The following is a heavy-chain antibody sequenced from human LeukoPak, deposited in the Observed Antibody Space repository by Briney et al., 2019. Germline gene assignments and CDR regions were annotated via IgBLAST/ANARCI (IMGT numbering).Heavy chain of an antibody. V-gene: IGHV1-18*01. CDR3: AREIVPAAIRPKSNWFDP. D-gene: IGHD2-2*01. J-gene: IGHJ5*02. CDR2: ISAYNGNT. CDR1: GYTFTSYG. Sequence: ASVKVSFKASGYTFTSYGISWVRQAPGQGLEWMGWISAYNGNTNYAQKLQGRVTMTTDTSTSTAYMELRSLRSDDTAVYYCAREIVPAAIRPKSNWFDPWGQGTLVTVSS.